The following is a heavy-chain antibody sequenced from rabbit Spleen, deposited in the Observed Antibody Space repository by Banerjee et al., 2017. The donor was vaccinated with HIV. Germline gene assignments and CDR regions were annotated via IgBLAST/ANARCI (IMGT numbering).Heavy chain of an antibody. D-gene: IGHD1-1*01. J-gene: IGHJ6*01. CDR1: GFDFSSYYY. V-gene: IGHV1S40*01. CDR2: IEAGSSGFT. CDR3: ARDTSSSFSSYGMDL. Sequence: QQLVESGGGLVKPGASLTLTCTASGFDFSSYYYMCWVRQAPGKGLEWIACIEAGSSGFTYFASWAKGRFTISKTSSTTVTLQMTSLTAADTATYFCARDTSSSFSSYGMDLWGPGTLVTVS.